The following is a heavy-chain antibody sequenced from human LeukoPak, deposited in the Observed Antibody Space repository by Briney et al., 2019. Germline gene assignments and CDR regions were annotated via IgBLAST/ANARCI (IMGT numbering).Heavy chain of an antibody. J-gene: IGHJ4*02. CDR3: ARDRPGGYDFWSGYYGTYFDY. Sequence: PGGSLRLSCAASGFTLSSYSMNWVRQAPGKGLEWVSSISSSSSYIYYADSVKGRFTISRDNAKNSLYLQMNSLRAEDTAVYYCARDRPGGYDFWSGYYGTYFDYWGQGTLVTVSS. V-gene: IGHV3-21*01. D-gene: IGHD3-3*01. CDR1: GFTLSSYS. CDR2: ISSSSSYI.